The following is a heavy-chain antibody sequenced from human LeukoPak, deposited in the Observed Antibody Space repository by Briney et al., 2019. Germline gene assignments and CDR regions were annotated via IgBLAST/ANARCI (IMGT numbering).Heavy chain of an antibody. CDR1: GGSISSYY. V-gene: IGHV4-59*01. CDR3: ARVGGEVDPVWNFDY. Sequence: SETLSLTCTVSGGSISSYYWSWIRQPPGKGLEWIGYIYYSGSTNYNPSLKSRVTISVDTSKNQFSLKLSSVTAADTAVYYRARVGGEVDPVWNFDYWGQGTLVTVSS. CDR2: IYYSGST. D-gene: IGHD3-16*01. J-gene: IGHJ4*02.